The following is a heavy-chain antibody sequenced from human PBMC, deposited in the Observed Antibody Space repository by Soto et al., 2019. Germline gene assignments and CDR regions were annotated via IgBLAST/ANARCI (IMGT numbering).Heavy chain of an antibody. D-gene: IGHD4-17*01. Sequence: QVQLQESGPVLEKPSQTLSLTCSVSGGSISSGGYYWSWIRQHRERGLEWIGHIHCSGSTYYNPSLITRVNISVDTTKHRFSLKLRSVTAADTAVYECAGASTVIGSTAFDIWGQGTTVTVSP. CDR3: AGASTVIGSTAFDI. CDR1: GGSISSGGYY. J-gene: IGHJ3*02. CDR2: IHCSGST. V-gene: IGHV4-31*03.